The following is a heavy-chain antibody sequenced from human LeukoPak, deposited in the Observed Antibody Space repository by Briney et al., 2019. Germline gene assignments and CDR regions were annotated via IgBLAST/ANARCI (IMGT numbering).Heavy chain of an antibody. CDR2: IYSGDNT. D-gene: IGHD3/OR15-3a*01. CDR1: GFTVSSNY. V-gene: IGHV3-66*01. CDR3: VKGGQVYYFDY. Sequence: GGSLRLSCAASGFTVSSNYMSWVRQAPGKGLEWVSVIYSGDNTYYADSVKGRFTISRDNSKNTLYLQMNSLRAEDTAVYYCVKGGQVYYFDYWGQGTLVTVSS. J-gene: IGHJ4*02.